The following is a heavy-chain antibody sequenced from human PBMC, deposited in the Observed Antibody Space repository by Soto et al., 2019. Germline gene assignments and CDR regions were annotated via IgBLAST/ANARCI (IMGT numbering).Heavy chain of an antibody. CDR2: INSGGRT. Sequence: EVQLLESGGDLVQPGGSLRLSCAASGFTFSSYTMTWVRQAPGKGLEWVSGINSGGRTYYADSVKGGFTISRDDSKNTLYLQIISLRAEDTAVYYCAKDLRPDGVWDFDYWGQGTLVTVSS. D-gene: IGHD4-17*01. CDR1: GFTFSSYT. CDR3: AKDLRPDGVWDFDY. V-gene: IGHV3-23*01. J-gene: IGHJ4*02.